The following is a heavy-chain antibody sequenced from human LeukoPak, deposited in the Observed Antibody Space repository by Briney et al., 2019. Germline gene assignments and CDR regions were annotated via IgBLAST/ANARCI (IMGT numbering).Heavy chain of an antibody. D-gene: IGHD6-13*01. CDR2: IIPIFGTA. Sequence: ASVKVSCKASGGTFSIYANSWVRQAPGQGLDWMGGIIPIFGTANYAQKFQSRVTITADESKSTAYMELSSLRSEDTAVYYCAITAPIAAAGTLGIFDYWGQGTLVTVSS. CDR1: GGTFSIYA. V-gene: IGHV1-69*13. CDR3: AITAPIAAAGTLGIFDY. J-gene: IGHJ4*02.